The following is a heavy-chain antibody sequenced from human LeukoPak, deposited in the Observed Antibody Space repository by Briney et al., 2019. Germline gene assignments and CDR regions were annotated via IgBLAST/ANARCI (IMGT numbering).Heavy chain of an antibody. J-gene: IGHJ4*02. Sequence: PSETLSLTCTVSGGSISSSSYYWGWIRQPPGKGLEWIGSIYYSGSTYYNPSLKSRVTISVDTSKNQFSLKLSSVNAADTAVYYCARQPYYYDSSGDYWGQGTLVTVSS. V-gene: IGHV4-39*01. CDR3: ARQPYYYDSSGDY. D-gene: IGHD3-22*01. CDR2: IYYSGST. CDR1: GGSISSSSYY.